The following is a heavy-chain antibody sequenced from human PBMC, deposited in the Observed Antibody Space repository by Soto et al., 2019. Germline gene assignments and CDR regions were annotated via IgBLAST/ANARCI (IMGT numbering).Heavy chain of an antibody. D-gene: IGHD6-13*01. V-gene: IGHV1-8*01. Sequence: ASVKVSCKASGYTFTSYDINWVRQATGQGLEWMGWMNPNSGNTGYAQKFQGRVTMTRNTSISTAYMELSSLRSEDTDVYYCARAEQNCYYYYMDVWGKGTTVTVSS. CDR3: ARAEQNCYYYYMDV. CDR1: GYTFTSYD. CDR2: MNPNSGNT. J-gene: IGHJ6*03.